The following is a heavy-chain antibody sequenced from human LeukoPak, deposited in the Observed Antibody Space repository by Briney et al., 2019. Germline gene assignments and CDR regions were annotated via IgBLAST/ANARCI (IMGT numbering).Heavy chain of an antibody. CDR1: GGSISSGGYS. J-gene: IGHJ3*02. CDR3: ASSHIGQYYYDSSGREYAFDI. CDR2: IYHSGST. V-gene: IGHV4-30-2*01. D-gene: IGHD3-22*01. Sequence: PSQTLSLTCAVSGGSISSGGYSWSWIRQPPGKGLEWIGYIYHSGSTYYNPSLKSRVTISVDRSKNQFSLKLSSVTAADTAVYYCASSHIGQYYYDSSGREYAFDIWGQGTMVTVSS.